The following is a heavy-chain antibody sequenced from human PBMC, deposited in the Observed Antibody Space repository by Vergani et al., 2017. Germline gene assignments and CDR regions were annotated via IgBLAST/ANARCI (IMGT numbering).Heavy chain of an antibody. CDR1: GDSISSGKS. J-gene: IGHJ5*02. CDR2: VSHSGDT. Sequence: QVNLQESGPGLVNPSETLSLTCAVSGDSISSGKSWGWIRQPPGKGLEWISSVSHSGDTYFNPSLKVRVSISMETSKNYFFRTLSSGTAADTAMYYCARRSSSYYFDIWGQGVLITVSS. D-gene: IGHD3-22*01. V-gene: IGHV4-38-2*01. CDR3: ARRSSSYYFDI.